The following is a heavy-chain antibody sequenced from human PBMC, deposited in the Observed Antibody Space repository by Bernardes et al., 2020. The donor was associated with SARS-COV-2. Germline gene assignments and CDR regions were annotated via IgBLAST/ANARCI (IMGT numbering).Heavy chain of an antibody. CDR1: GYSISSGYY. D-gene: IGHD4-4*01. CDR3: VRSNADAFDV. Sequence: SETLSLTCAVSGYSISSGYYWGCIRQPPGKGLEYIGSLYYSGSTYYNPSLKSRVTISVDPSKNQFSLNLNSVTAADTAVYYCVRSNADAFDVWGQGTMVTVSS. J-gene: IGHJ3*01. CDR2: LYYSGST. V-gene: IGHV4-38-2*01.